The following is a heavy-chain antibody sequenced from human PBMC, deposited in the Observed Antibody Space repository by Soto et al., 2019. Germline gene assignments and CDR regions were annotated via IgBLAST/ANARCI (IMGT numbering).Heavy chain of an antibody. CDR2: ISAYNGNT. V-gene: IGHV1-18*01. J-gene: IGHJ4*02. Sequence: QVQLVQSGAEVKKPGASVKVSCKASGYTFTSYGISWVRQAPGQGLEWMGWISAYNGNTNNAQPLQGRVTMTTDTTTSTAYMELRSLISDDTAVYYCARDYLSPIVVVPAAMFFDYWGQGTLVTVSS. CDR1: GYTFTSYG. D-gene: IGHD2-2*01. CDR3: ARDYLSPIVVVPAAMFFDY.